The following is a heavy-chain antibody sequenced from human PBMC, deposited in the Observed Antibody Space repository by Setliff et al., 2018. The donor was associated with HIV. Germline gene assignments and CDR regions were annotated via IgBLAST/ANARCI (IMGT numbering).Heavy chain of an antibody. D-gene: IGHD2-8*02. CDR1: GYTFTSYY. CDR2: FIPILDIT. Sequence: ASVKVSCKASGYTFTSYYMHWVRQAPGQGLEWMGQFIPILDITNYAQKFQGRATITADKSTNTMYMEMTSLTSEDTAVYYCARGRAGGGVYNWFDPWGQGTLVTVSS. CDR3: ARGRAGGGVYNWFDP. V-gene: IGHV1-46*01. J-gene: IGHJ5*02.